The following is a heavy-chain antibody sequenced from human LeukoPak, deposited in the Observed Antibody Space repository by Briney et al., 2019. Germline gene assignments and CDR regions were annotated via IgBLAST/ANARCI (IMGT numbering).Heavy chain of an antibody. CDR3: ARHESSWPYYYYMDV. D-gene: IGHD5-12*01. CDR2: IYPGDSDT. Sequence: GESLKISCKGSGYSLTSYWIGWVRQMPGKGLEWMGIIYPGDSDTRYSPSFQGQVTISADKSIGTAYLQWSSLKASDTAMYYCARHESSWPYYYYMDVWGKGTTVTVSS. CDR1: GYSLTSYW. J-gene: IGHJ6*03. V-gene: IGHV5-51*01.